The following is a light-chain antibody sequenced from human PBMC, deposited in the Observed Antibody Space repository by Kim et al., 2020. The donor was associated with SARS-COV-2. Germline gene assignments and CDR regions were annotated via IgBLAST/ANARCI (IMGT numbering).Light chain of an antibody. CDR1: QSVMSNY. CDR3: QQYGDPTLT. V-gene: IGKV3-20*01. Sequence: SSPDRAAPPCCATQSVMSNYLAWYQQKPGQAPRLLIYTASTRASGIPARFSGSGSETYFTLTISSLDPEDFAVYYCQQYGDPTLTFGQGTKVDIK. CDR2: TAS. J-gene: IGKJ1*01.